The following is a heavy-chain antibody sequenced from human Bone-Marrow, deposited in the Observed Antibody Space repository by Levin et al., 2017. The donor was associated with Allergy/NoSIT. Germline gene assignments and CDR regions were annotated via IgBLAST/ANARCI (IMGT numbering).Heavy chain of an antibody. CDR1: GGSFSGYY. CDR2: INHSGST. D-gene: IGHD1-26*01. J-gene: IGHJ3*02. V-gene: IGHV4-34*01. CDR3: ARSPTSELPDAFDI. Sequence: SETLSLTCAVYGGSFSGYYWSWIRQPPGKGLEWIGEINHSGSTNYNPSLKSRVTISVDTSKNQFSLKLSSVTAADTAVYYCARSPTSELPDAFDIWGQGTMVTVSS.